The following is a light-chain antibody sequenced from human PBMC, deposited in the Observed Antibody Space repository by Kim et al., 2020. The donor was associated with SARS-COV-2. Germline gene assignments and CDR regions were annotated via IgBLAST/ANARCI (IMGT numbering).Light chain of an antibody. J-gene: IGKJ1*01. CDR3: QQYSSYST. V-gene: IGKV1-5*03. CDR1: QSISDW. Sequence: DIQMTQSPSTLSASVGDRVTITCRASQSISDWLAWYQQKPGKAPNLLIYKASTLKTGVPSRFSGSASGTEFTLTISSLQPDDFATYYCQQYSSYSTFGQGTKVDIK. CDR2: KAS.